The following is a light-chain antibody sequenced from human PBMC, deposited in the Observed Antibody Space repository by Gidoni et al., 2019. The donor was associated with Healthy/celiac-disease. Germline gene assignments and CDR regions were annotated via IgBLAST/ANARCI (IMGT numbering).Light chain of an antibody. CDR3: IQALQTSFT. CDR2: LGA. V-gene: IGKV2-28*01. Sequence: DIVMTPSQLSLPVTPGEPASISCRSSKSLLPSNGYNYLAWYLQQPGQSPQLLIYLGANRASGVPDRFSGSGSVTDFTLKISRVESEAVGVYYCIQALQTSFTFGPGTKVDIK. J-gene: IGKJ3*01. CDR1: KSLLPSNGYNY.